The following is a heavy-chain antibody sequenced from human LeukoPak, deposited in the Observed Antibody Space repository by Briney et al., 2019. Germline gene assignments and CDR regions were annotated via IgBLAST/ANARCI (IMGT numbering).Heavy chain of an antibody. CDR2: INPSGGSA. Sequence: GASVKVSCKASGYTFTNYYIHWVRQAPGEGLEWMGIINPSGGSATYAQKFQGRVTVTRDTSTSTVYMELSSLRSDDTAVYYCARGYNSFDSWGQGTLVTVSS. J-gene: IGHJ4*02. CDR3: ARGYNSFDS. V-gene: IGHV1-46*01. D-gene: IGHD1-1*01. CDR1: GYTFTNYY.